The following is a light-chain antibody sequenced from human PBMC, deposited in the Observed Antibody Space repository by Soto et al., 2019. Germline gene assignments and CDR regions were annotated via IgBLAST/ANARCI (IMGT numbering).Light chain of an antibody. J-gene: IGKJ5*01. CDR1: QSVGSD. V-gene: IGKV3-15*01. CDR3: QQRYNWPPA. Sequence: EIVMTQSPAALSVSPGERATLSCRASQSVGSDLSWYQQKPGQAPRLLIYGASTRATGIPARFSGSGSGTEFTLTISSLQSEDYAVYYCQQRYNWPPAFGQGTQLEIK. CDR2: GAS.